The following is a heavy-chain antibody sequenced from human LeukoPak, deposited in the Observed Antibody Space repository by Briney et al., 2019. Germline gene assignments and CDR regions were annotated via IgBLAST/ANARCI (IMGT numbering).Heavy chain of an antibody. D-gene: IGHD3-16*02. CDR2: IYYSGST. J-gene: IGHJ4*02. V-gene: IGHV4-59*08. CDR1: GGSISSYY. Sequence: SETLSLTCTVSGGSISSYYWSWIRQPPGKGLEWIGYIYYSGSTNYNPSLKSRVTISVDTSKNQFSLKLSSVTAADTAVYYCARVVADLSTYFDYWGQGTLVTVSS. CDR3: ARVVADLSTYFDY.